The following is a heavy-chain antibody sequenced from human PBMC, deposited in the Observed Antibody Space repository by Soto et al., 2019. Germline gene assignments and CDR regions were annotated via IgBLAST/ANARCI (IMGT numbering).Heavy chain of an antibody. D-gene: IGHD5-18*01. CDR3: ASAAGMVALDY. V-gene: IGHV1-3*05. Sequence: QVQLVQSGAEEKKPGASVKVSCKASGYIFSRNDIHWVRQAPGQRLEWMGWMNAGNGNTRYSREFQARVTFTRDTAESTGYMELSSLRSEDTAVYYCASAAGMVALDYWGQGTLVTVSS. CDR2: MNAGNGNT. J-gene: IGHJ4*02. CDR1: GYIFSRND.